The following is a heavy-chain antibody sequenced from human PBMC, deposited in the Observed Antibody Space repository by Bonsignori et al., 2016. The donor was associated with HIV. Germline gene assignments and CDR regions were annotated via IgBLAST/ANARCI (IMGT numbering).Heavy chain of an antibody. Sequence: GGSLRLSCAASGFTFSTYWMHWVRQVPGKGLMWVSRINDDGSSTDYADSVKGRFTISRDNAKNTLYLQMNNLRVEDTAVYFCARWVNTYFYYMDVWGKGTTVTISS. CDR2: INDDGSST. D-gene: IGHD1/OR15-1a*01. V-gene: IGHV3-74*01. CDR1: GFTFSTYW. J-gene: IGHJ6*03. CDR3: ARWVNTYFYYMDV.